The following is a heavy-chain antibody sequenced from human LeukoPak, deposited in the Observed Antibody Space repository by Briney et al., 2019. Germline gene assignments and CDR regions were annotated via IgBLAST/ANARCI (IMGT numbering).Heavy chain of an antibody. CDR2: INGGRGTT. CDR3: AKSQYYYDSSGYYLLYYYYYMDV. CDR1: GFTFIDCP. J-gene: IGHJ6*03. Sequence: GGSLRLSCVVAGFTFIDCPMSWVRQAPGKGLEWVSGINGGRGTTYYADSVKGRFTISKDNSKNTLYLQMNSRRAEATAVYYCAKSQYYYDSSGYYLLYYYYYMDVWGKGATVTVSS. V-gene: IGHV3-23*01. D-gene: IGHD3-22*01.